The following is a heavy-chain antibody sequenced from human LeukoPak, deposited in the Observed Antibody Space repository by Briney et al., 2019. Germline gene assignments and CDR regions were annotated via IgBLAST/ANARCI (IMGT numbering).Heavy chain of an antibody. CDR2: INHSGST. CDR1: GGSFSGYY. CDR3: ARGPTRRYYFDY. V-gene: IGHV4-34*01. Sequence: PSETLSLICAVYGGSFSGYYWSWIRQPPGKGLEWIGEINHSGSTNYNPSLKSRVTISVDTSKNQFSLKLSSVTAADTAVYYCARGPTRRYYFDYWGQGTLVTVSS. J-gene: IGHJ4*02.